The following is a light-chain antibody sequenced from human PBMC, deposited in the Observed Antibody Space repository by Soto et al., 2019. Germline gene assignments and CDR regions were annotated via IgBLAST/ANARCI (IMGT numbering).Light chain of an antibody. CDR1: QSVRSN. Sequence: DILMTQSPATLSLSPWEVATLACRAGQSVRSNLGWYQQKPGQAPSLLIYGASTRATGIPDRFSGSGSETDFTLTISRLEPEDFAVYYCQQYGSSLLTFGGGTKVDIK. V-gene: IGKV3-20*01. CDR3: QQYGSSLLT. J-gene: IGKJ4*01. CDR2: GAS.